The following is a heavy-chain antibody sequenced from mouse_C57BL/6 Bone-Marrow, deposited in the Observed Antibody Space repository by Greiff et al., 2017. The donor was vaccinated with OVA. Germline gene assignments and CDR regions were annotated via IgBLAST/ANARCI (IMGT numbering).Heavy chain of an antibody. CDR1: GYTFTSYW. V-gene: IGHV1-59*01. CDR3: ARPYGNYGGVYYYAMDY. D-gene: IGHD2-1*01. Sequence: VQLQQPGAELVRPGTSVKLSCKASGYTFTSYWMHWVKQRPGQGLEWIGVIDPSDSYTNYNQKFKGKATLTVDTSSSTAYMQRSSLTSEDSAVYYCARPYGNYGGVYYYAMDYWGQGTSVTVSS. CDR2: IDPSDSYT. J-gene: IGHJ4*01.